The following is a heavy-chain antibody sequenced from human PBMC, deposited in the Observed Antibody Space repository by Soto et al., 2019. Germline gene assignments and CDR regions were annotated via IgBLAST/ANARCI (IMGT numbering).Heavy chain of an antibody. CDR2: IIPIFGPA. J-gene: IGHJ5*02. CDR3: ARDLPNITMVRGVTGVRWFDP. V-gene: IGHV1-69*06. CDR1: GGTFSSYA. Sequence: QVQLVQSGAEVKKPGSSVKVSCKASGGTFSSYAISWVRQAPGQGLEWMGGIIPIFGPANYAQKFQGRVTITADKPTSTAYMEVSSLRAEDTAVYYCARDLPNITMVRGVTGVRWFDPWGQGTLVTVSS. D-gene: IGHD3-10*01.